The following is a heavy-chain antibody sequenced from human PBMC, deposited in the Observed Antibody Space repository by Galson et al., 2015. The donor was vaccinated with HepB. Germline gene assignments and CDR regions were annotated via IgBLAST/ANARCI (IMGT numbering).Heavy chain of an antibody. D-gene: IGHD3-22*01. V-gene: IGHV1-69*04. J-gene: IGHJ6*02. CDR2: IVPSLRLP. CDR3: ATDDTYYDTSGKLQHFYGMHV. Sequence: SVKVSCKASEGAFDSYTFSWLRQAPGQGLDWMGRIVPSLRLPIYAQKFEGRFTITADKSTSTIYMELRSLRFDDTALYYCATDDTYYDTSGKLQHFYGMHVWGQGTTVTVSS. CDR1: EGAFDSYT.